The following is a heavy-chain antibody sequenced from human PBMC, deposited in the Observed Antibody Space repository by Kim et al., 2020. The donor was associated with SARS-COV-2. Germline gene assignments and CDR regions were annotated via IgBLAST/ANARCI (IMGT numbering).Heavy chain of an antibody. CDR3: IYCSSTSCPLDAFDI. J-gene: IGHJ3*02. CDR2: INTNTGNP. CDR1: GYTFTSYA. Sequence: ASVKVCCKASGYTFTSYAMNWVRQAPGQGLEWMGWINTNTGNPTYAQGFTGRFVFSLDTSVSTAYLQISSLKAEDTAVYYCIYCSSTSCPLDAFDIWGQGTMVTVSS. V-gene: IGHV7-4-1*02. D-gene: IGHD2-2*01.